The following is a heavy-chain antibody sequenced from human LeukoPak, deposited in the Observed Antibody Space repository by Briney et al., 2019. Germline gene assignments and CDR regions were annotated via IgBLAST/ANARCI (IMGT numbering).Heavy chain of an antibody. D-gene: IGHD4/OR15-4a*01. CDR2: ISWNSGSI. V-gene: IGHV3-9*03. CDR1: GFTFDDYA. CDR3: AKGDYGSPDAFDI. J-gene: IGHJ3*02. Sequence: GRSLKLSCAASGFTFDDYAMHWVRQAPGKGLEWVSGISWNSGSIGYADSVKGRFTISRDNAKNSLYLQMNSLRAEDMALYYCAKGDYGSPDAFDIWGQGTMVTVSS.